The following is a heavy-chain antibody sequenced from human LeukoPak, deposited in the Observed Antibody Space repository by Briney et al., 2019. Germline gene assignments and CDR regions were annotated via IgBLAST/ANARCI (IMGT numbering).Heavy chain of an antibody. CDR2: ISVYTGDT. V-gene: IGHV1-18*01. CDR1: GGTFSSYA. CDR3: ARTPAISRDYYFYMDV. J-gene: IGHJ6*03. D-gene: IGHD2/OR15-2a*01. Sequence: ASVKASCKASGGTFSSYAISWVRQAPGQGLEWMGWISVYTGDTNYAQKLQGRVTMTTDTSATTAYMELKNLRSDDTAVYYCARTPAISRDYYFYMDVWGKGTAVTVSS.